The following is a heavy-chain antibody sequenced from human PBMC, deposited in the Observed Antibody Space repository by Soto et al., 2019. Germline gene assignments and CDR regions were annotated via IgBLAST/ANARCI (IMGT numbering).Heavy chain of an antibody. D-gene: IGHD6-13*01. J-gene: IGHJ4*02. V-gene: IGHV4-39*01. CDR2: IYYSGST. Sequence: SETLSLTFSVYIWSFSGDYWCWIRTPPGKGLEWIGSIYYSGSTYYNPSLKSRVTISVDTSKNQFSLKLSSVTAADTAVYYCARRGGHRSSWYWYLDYRGQGTLVTVSS. CDR3: ARRGGHRSSWYWYLDY. CDR1: IWSFSGDY.